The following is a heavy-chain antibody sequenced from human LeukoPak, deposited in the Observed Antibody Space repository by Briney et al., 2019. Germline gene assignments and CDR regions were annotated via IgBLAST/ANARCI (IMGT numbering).Heavy chain of an antibody. CDR1: GYTFTSYD. CDR2: ISAYNGNT. V-gene: IGHV1-18*01. Sequence: GASVKVSCKASGYTFTSYDINWVRQATGQGLEWMGWISAYNGNTNYAQKLQGRVTMTTDTSTSTAYMELRSLRSDDTAVYYCARDDYYDSSGYSLFDYWGQGTLVTVSS. D-gene: IGHD3-22*01. CDR3: ARDDYYDSSGYSLFDY. J-gene: IGHJ4*02.